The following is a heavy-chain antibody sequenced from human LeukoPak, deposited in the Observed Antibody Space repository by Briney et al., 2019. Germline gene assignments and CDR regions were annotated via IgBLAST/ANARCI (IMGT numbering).Heavy chain of an antibody. D-gene: IGHD6-6*01. J-gene: IGHJ4*02. CDR3: VREGALAALPGY. CDR2: IYYSGTT. Sequence: SETLSLTCTVSGGSISRSSYYWGWIRQPPGKGLEWIGSIYYSGTTYYNPSLKSRVIISVDTSKNQFSLKLSSVSAADTAVYYCVREGALAALPGYWGQGILVTVSS. V-gene: IGHV4-39*07. CDR1: GGSISRSSYY.